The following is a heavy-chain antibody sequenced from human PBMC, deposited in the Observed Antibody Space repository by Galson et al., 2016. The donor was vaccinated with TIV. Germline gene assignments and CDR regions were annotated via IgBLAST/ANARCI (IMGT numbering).Heavy chain of an antibody. CDR2: ISGGGSS. Sequence: SLRLSCAASGFTFSSYALTWVRQAPGKGLEWVSAISGGGSSYYGDSVKGRFTISRDNSKKMLYLQMNSLRAEDTAVYYCTKVPSSGFSYYYGLDVWGQGTTVTVSS. J-gene: IGHJ6*02. CDR3: TKVPSSGFSYYYGLDV. CDR1: GFTFSSYA. V-gene: IGHV3-23*01. D-gene: IGHD3-22*01.